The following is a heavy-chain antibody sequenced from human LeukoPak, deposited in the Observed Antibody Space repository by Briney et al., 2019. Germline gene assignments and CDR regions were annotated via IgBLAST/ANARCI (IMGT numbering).Heavy chain of an antibody. CDR1: GGSISSYY. J-gene: IGHJ3*02. V-gene: IGHV4-59*01. Sequence: SETLSLTCTVSGGSISSYYWSWIRQPPGKGLEWIGYIDHTGSTNYNPSLNSRVTISRDMSKNHFSLELSSVTAADTAVYFCARAPPYTIFGVVVAFDIWGQGTMVTVSS. CDR3: ARAPPYTIFGVVVAFDI. D-gene: IGHD3-3*01. CDR2: IDHTGST.